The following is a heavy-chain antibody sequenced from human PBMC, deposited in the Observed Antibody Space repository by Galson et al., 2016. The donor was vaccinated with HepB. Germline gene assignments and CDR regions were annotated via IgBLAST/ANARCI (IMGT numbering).Heavy chain of an antibody. CDR2: IYWTEDK. V-gene: IGHV2-5*01. D-gene: IGHD3-3*01. CDR3: ALESGAIPRRFDF. J-gene: IGHJ4*02. CDR1: GLSLSNSEVG. Sequence: PALVKPTQTLTLTCTLSGLSLSNSEVGVAWIRQPPGKALDWLAVIYWTEDKFYRPSLENRLTITRDTTKNQVFLRMTNVDPVDTATYYCALESGAIPRRFDFWGQGTLLTVSS.